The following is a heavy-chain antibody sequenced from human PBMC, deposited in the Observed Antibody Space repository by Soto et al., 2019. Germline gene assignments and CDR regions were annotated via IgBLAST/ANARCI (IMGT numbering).Heavy chain of an antibody. J-gene: IGHJ4*02. Sequence: GGSLRLSCAASGFTFSNYWMHWFRQAPGKGLVWVSHIISDGSRTNYADSVKGRVTISRDNAKNTLYLQMNSLRAEDTAVYYCAREASRSFYFDFWGQGTLVTVSS. CDR1: GFTFSNYW. V-gene: IGHV3-74*01. CDR2: IISDGSRT. CDR3: AREASRSFYFDF. D-gene: IGHD3-10*01.